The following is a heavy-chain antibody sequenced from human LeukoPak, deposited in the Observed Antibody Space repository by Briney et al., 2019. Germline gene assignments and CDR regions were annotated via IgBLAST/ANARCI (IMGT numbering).Heavy chain of an antibody. CDR1: GGSISSYY. J-gene: IGHJ5*02. CDR3: ARESSVRYFDWLLSPPWFDP. CDR2: IYTSGST. Sequence: PSETLSLTCTVSGGSISSYYWSWIRQPPGKGLEWIGYIYTSGSTNYNPSLKSRVTISADTSKNQFSLKLSSVTAADTAVYYCARESSVRYFDWLLSPPWFDPWGQGTLVTVSS. D-gene: IGHD3-9*01. V-gene: IGHV4-4*09.